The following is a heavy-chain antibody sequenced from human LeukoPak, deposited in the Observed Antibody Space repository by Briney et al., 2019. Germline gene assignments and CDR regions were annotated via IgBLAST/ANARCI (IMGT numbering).Heavy chain of an antibody. CDR3: ARTPGGVLRYFDWLNDYYYYYMDV. CDR2: IYYSGST. Sequence: GSLRLSCAASGFTFSDYYMSWIRQPPGKGLGWIGYIYYSGSTNYNPSLKSRVTISVDTSKNQFSLKLSSVTAADTAVYYCARTPGGVLRYFDWLNDYYYYYMDVWGKGTTVTVSS. V-gene: IGHV4-59*01. CDR1: GFTFSDYY. D-gene: IGHD3-9*01. J-gene: IGHJ6*03.